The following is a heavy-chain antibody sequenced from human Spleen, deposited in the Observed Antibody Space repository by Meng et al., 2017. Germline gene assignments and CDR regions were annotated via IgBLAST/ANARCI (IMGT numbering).Heavy chain of an antibody. V-gene: IGHV3-7*01. Sequence: GESLKISCAASEFTFSNYSMGWVRQAPGEGLEWVAYISRDGSKKSYVDSVKGRFTISRDNAKNSLYLQMNSLRAEDTALYYCTKYASGSYDDYWGQGKRVTVSS. J-gene: IGHJ4*01. CDR2: ISRDGSKK. D-gene: IGHD3-10*01. CDR3: TKYASGSYDDY. CDR1: EFTFSNYS.